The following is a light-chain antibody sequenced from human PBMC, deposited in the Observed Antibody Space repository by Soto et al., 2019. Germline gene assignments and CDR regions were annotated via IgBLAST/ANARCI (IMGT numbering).Light chain of an antibody. Sequence: SVLTQAPGTLSLSPGERATLSCRASQTVNSRYLNWYQHKPGQAPRLLIYGASIRATGIPDWFSGSRSGADFSLTITRLEPEDSAVYYCQQFDDSRPAFTFGQGTKLEI. J-gene: IGKJ2*01. CDR2: GAS. CDR3: QQFDDSRPAFT. V-gene: IGKV3-20*01. CDR1: QTVNSRY.